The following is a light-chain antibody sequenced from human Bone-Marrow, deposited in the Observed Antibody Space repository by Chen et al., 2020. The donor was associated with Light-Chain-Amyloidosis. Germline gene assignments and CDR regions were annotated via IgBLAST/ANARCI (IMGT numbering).Light chain of an antibody. V-gene: IGLV3-21*02. CDR1: NIGSTS. CDR3: QVWDRSSDRPV. Sequence: SYVLTQPSSVSVAPGQKATIACGGNNIGSTSVHWYQQTPGQAPLLVVYDDSDRPSGIPERLSGSNSGNAATLTISRVEAGDGADYYGQVWDRSSDRPVFGGGTKLTVL. CDR2: DDS. J-gene: IGLJ3*02.